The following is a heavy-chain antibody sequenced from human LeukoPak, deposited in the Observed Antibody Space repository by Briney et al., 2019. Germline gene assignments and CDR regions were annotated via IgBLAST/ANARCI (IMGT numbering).Heavy chain of an antibody. J-gene: IGHJ4*02. CDR3: ARDHCSGGSCLYDY. D-gene: IGHD2-15*01. CDR1: GGSISSGSYY. Sequence: KPSETLSLTCTVSGGSISSGSYYWSWIRQPAGKGLEWIGRIYTSGSTNYNPSLKSRVTISVDTSKNQFSLKLSSVTAADTAVYYCARDHCSGGSCLYDYWGQGTLVTVSS. CDR2: IYTSGST. V-gene: IGHV4-61*02.